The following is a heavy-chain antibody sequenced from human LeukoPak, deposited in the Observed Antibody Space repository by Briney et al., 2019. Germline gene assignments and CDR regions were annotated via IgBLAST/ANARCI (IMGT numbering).Heavy chain of an antibody. D-gene: IGHD6-13*01. CDR3: ARDSSSSHY. CDR1: GGSISSSSYY. V-gene: IGHV4-39*07. CDR2: IYYSGST. J-gene: IGHJ4*02. Sequence: SETLSLTCTVSGGSISSSSYYWGWIRQPPGKGLEWIGSIYYSGSTYYNPSLKSRVTISVDTSKNQFSLKLSSVTAADTAVYYCARDSSSSHYWGQGTLVTVSS.